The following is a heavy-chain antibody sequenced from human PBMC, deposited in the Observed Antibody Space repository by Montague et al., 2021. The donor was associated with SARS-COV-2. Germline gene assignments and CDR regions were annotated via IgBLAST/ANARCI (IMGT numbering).Heavy chain of an antibody. Sequence: TLSLTCTVSGGSISSGGYYWSWIRQHPGKGPEWIGYIYHTGSTHYNPSLKSRVTISKETSKNHFSLNLSSVTAADSAVYYCARDSGYYDSSGYSYDAFGIWGQGTKVTVSS. CDR3: ARDSGYYDSSGYSYDAFGI. CDR1: GGSISSGGYY. CDR2: IYHTGST. J-gene: IGHJ3*02. D-gene: IGHD3-22*01. V-gene: IGHV4-31*03.